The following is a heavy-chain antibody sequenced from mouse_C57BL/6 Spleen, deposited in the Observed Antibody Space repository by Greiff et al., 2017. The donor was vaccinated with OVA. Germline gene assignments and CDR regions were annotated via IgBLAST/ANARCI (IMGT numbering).Heavy chain of an antibody. CDR3: ARWNYYGSSYDYAMDY. J-gene: IGHJ4*01. CDR1: GYTFASYW. V-gene: IGHV1-69*01. D-gene: IGHD1-1*01. CDR2: IAPSDSYT. Sequence: VQLQQPGAELVMPGASVKLSCKASGYTFASYWMHWVKQRPGQGLEWIGEIAPSDSYTNYNQKFKGKSTLTVDKSSSTAYMQLSSLTSEDSAVYYCARWNYYGSSYDYAMDYWGQGTSVTVSS.